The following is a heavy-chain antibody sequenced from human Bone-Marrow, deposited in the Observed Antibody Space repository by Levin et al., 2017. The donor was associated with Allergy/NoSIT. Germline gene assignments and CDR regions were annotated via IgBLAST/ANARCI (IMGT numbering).Heavy chain of an antibody. CDR1: GGSITSTGYS. CDR3: AREGADTTPGWFDP. J-gene: IGHJ5*02. V-gene: IGHV4-30-2*01. Sequence: PSETLSLTCAVSGGSITSTGYSWSWIRQPPGKGLEWIGYVYHSGTTYYSPSLKSRVTISVDRSKNQFSLKLNSVTAADTAVYYCAREGADTTPGWFDPWGQGTLVTVSS. CDR2: VYHSGTT. D-gene: IGHD6-19*01.